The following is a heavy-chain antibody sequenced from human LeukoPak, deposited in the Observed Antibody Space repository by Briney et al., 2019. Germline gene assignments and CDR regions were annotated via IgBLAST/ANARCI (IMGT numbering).Heavy chain of an antibody. J-gene: IGHJ4*02. CDR2: ISAYNGNT. D-gene: IGHD5-18*01. CDR3: ARSEGIQLWLYYFDY. CDR1: GYTFTCYG. Sequence: ASVKVSCKASGYTFTCYGISWVRQAPGQGLEWMGRISAYNGNTNYAQKLQGRVTMTTDTSTSTAYMELRSLRSDDTAVYYCARSEGIQLWLYYFDYWGQGTLVTVSS. V-gene: IGHV1-18*01.